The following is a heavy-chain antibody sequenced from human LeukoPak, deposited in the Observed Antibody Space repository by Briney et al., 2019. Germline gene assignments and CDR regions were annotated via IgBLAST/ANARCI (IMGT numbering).Heavy chain of an antibody. CDR2: ISWNSGII. D-gene: IGHD6-19*01. CDR3: AKDKSGYTSGWFDY. J-gene: IGHJ4*02. CDR1: GFTFDDYA. Sequence: GGSLRLSCAPSGFTFDDYAMHWVRQAPGKGLEWVSGISWNSGIIGYADSVKGRFTISRDNAKNSLYLQMNSLRAEDTALYYCAKDKSGYTSGWFDYWGQGTLVTVSS. V-gene: IGHV3-9*01.